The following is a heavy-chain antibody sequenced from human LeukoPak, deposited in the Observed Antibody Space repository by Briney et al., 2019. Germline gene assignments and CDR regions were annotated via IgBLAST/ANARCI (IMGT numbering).Heavy chain of an antibody. D-gene: IGHD6-13*01. CDR3: AEDAITVAAAARIEYFQH. Sequence: PGGSLRLSCAASGFTFNDYGLHWVRQAPGKGLEWVAVISYDGSDEYYADSVKGRFTISRDNSKNTLYLQMNSLRAEDTAVYYCAEDAITVAAAARIEYFQHWGQGTLVTVSS. J-gene: IGHJ1*01. CDR1: GFTFNDYG. CDR2: ISYDGSDE. V-gene: IGHV3-30*18.